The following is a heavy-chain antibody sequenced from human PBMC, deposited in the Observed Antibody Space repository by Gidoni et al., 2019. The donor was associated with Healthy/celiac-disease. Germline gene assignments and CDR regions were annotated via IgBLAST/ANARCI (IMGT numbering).Heavy chain of an antibody. CDR1: ASTFSSYA. J-gene: IGHJ6*02. CDR3: ASSYYDFWSGFPPNYYYYGMDV. V-gene: IGHV3-64*01. D-gene: IGHD3-3*01. Sequence: VQLVESGGGLVQPGGPLSLSCAASASTFSSYAMHWVRQAPGKGLAYVSAISSNGGSTYYAHPVKGRFTISRDNSKNTLYLQMGSLRAEDMAVYYCASSYYDFWSGFPPNYYYYGMDVWGQGTTVTVSS. CDR2: ISSNGGST.